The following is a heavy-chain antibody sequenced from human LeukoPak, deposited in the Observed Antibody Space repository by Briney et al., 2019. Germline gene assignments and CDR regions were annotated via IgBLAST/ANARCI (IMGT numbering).Heavy chain of an antibody. CDR1: GFTFDDYA. J-gene: IGHJ4*01. Sequence: GGSLRLSCAASGFTFDDYAMHWVRQAPGKGLEWVSGISWNSGSIGYADSVKGRFTISRDNAKNSLYLQMNSLRAEDTALYYCAKDGGLEFGGFDYWGQGTLVTVSS. V-gene: IGHV3-9*01. D-gene: IGHD1-1*01. CDR3: AKDGGLEFGGFDY. CDR2: ISWNSGSI.